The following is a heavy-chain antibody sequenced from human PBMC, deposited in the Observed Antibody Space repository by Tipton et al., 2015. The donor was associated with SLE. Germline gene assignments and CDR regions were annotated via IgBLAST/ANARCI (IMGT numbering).Heavy chain of an antibody. CDR2: IYYSGST. D-gene: IGHD3-3*01. V-gene: IGHV4-59*01. Sequence: LRLSCTVSGGSISSYYWSWIRQPPGKGLEWIGYIYYSGSTNYNPSLKSRVTISVDTSKNQFSLKLSSVTAADTAVYYCARSGYWIDYYYYYYMDVWGQGTPVTVSS. J-gene: IGHJ6*03. CDR3: ARSGYWIDYYYYYYMDV. CDR1: GGSISSYY.